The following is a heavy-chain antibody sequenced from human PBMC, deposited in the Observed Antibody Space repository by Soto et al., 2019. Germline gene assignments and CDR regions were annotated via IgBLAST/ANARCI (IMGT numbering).Heavy chain of an antibody. D-gene: IGHD2-15*01. J-gene: IGHJ4*02. CDR2: TYYRSKWYN. CDR3: ARDLNKVVAATPYFDY. V-gene: IGHV6-1*01. Sequence: SQTLSLTCAISGDSVSSNSAAWTWIRQSPSRGLEWLGRTYYRSKWYNDYAVSVKSRITINPDTSKNQFSLQLNSVTPEDTAVYYCARDLNKVVAATPYFDYWGQGTLVTVSS. CDR1: GDSVSSNSAA.